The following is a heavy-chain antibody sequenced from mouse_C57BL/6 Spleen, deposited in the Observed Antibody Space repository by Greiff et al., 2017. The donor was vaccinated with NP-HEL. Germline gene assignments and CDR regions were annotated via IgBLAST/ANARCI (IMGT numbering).Heavy chain of an antibody. CDR3: ARTVYYGSLYAMDY. D-gene: IGHD2-2*01. J-gene: IGHJ4*01. CDR2: IHPNSGST. V-gene: IGHV1-64*01. CDR1: GYTFTSYW. Sequence: VQLQQPGAELVKPGASVKLSCKASGYTFTSYWMHWVKQRPGQGLEWIGMIHPNSGSTNYNEKFKSKATLTVDKSSSTAYMQLSSLTSEDSAVYYCARTVYYGSLYAMDYWGQGTSVTVSS.